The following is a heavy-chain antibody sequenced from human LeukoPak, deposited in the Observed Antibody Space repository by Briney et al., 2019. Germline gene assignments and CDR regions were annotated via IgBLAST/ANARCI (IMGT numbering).Heavy chain of an antibody. CDR2: ISGSGTGT. D-gene: IGHD2-21*01. Sequence: GGSLRLSCAASGFTFSSSAMSWVRQAPGKGLYWVSAISGSGTGTYYADSVKGRFTISRDNSKNTLYLQMNSLRAEDTAVYYCAKEFHGGRLFYFDYWGQGTLVTVSS. CDR3: AKEFHGGRLFYFDY. V-gene: IGHV3-23*01. J-gene: IGHJ4*02. CDR1: GFTFSSSA.